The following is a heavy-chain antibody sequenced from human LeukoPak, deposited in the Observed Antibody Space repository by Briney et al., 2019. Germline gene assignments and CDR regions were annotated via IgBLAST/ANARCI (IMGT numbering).Heavy chain of an antibody. V-gene: IGHV1-69*05. CDR1: GGTFSSYA. CDR2: IIPIFGTA. Sequence: SVKVSCKASGGTFSSYAISWVRQAPGQGLEWMGGIIPIFGTANYAQKFQGRVTMTRDMSTSTVYMELSSLKSEDTAVYYCAREVNACDYWGQGTLVTVSS. CDR3: AREVNACDY. J-gene: IGHJ4*02.